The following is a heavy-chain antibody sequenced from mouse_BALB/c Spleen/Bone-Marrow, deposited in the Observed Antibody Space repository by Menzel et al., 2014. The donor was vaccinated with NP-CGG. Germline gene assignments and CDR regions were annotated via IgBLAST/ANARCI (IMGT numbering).Heavy chain of an antibody. Sequence: EVKVIESGGGLVQPGGPLKLSCAASGFDFSRFWMSWVRQAPGKGLEWIGEINPDSSTINYTPSLKDKFIISRDNAKNTLYLQMSKVRSEDTALYYCARLNYYGNLFVWGAGTMVTVSS. J-gene: IGHJ1*01. V-gene: IGHV4-1*02. CDR2: INPDSSTI. D-gene: IGHD1-1*01. CDR3: ARLNYYGNLFV. CDR1: GFDFSRFW.